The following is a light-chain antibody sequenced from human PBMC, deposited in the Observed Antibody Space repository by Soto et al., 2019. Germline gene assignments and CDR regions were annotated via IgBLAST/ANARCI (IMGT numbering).Light chain of an antibody. CDR3: STYTSSRTR. CDR1: SSDIGGYIY. V-gene: IGLV2-14*03. CDR2: DVS. J-gene: IGLJ2*01. Sequence: QSVLTQPASVSGSPGQSITISCTGTSSDIGGYIYVSWYQHHPGKAPKLLIYDVSNRPSGVSNRFSGSKSGNTAFLTISGLQVEDEADYFCSTYTSSRTRFGGGTKLTVL.